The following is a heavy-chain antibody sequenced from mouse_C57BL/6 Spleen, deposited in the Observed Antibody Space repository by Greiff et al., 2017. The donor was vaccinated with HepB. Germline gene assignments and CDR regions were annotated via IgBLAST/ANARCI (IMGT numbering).Heavy chain of an antibody. CDR1: GFTFTDYY. J-gene: IGHJ2*01. V-gene: IGHV1-36*01. CDR3: AREWITTVVATNYFDY. D-gene: IGHD1-1*01. CDR2: VYPYNGGT. Sequence: EVQLQQSGPVLVKPGPSVKISCKASGFTFTDYYMHWVKQSHGKSLEWIGLVYPYNGGTSYNQKFKGKATLTVDTSSSTAYMELNSLTSEDSAVYYCAREWITTVVATNYFDYWGQGTTLTVSS.